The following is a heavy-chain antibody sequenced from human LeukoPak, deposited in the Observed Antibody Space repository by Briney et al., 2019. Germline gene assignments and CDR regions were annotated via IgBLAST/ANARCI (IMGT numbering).Heavy chain of an antibody. CDR3: AKDLRSGSSY. CDR1: GFTFSTAG. D-gene: IGHD4-17*01. V-gene: IGHV3-23*01. CDR2: ISGSGGTT. J-gene: IGHJ4*02. Sequence: PGGSLRLSCAASGFTFSTAGMNWVRQAPGKGLEWVSVISGSGGTTFYADSVKGRFTISRDNSKDTLYLQMSSLRAEDTAVYYCAKDLRSGSSYWGQGTLVTVSS.